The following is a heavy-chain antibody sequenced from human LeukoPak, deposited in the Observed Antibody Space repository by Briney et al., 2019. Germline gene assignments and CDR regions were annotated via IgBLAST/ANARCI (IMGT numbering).Heavy chain of an antibody. J-gene: IGHJ4*02. Sequence: GGSLRLSCAASGLTFSSYAMHWVRQAPGKGLEYVSAISTNGGSTYYANSVKGRFTISRDNSKNTLYLQMGSLRADDMAVYYCARRAGSNWYMDYWGQGTLVTVSS. CDR1: GLTFSSYA. CDR3: ARRAGSNWYMDY. D-gene: IGHD6-13*01. V-gene: IGHV3-64*01. CDR2: ISTNGGST.